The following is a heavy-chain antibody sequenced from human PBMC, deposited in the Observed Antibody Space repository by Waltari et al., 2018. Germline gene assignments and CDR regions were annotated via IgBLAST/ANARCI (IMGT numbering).Heavy chain of an antibody. D-gene: IGHD3-3*01. CDR3: ARAPYYDFWSGSDWFDP. CDR1: GCTFSSYA. V-gene: IGHV1-69*12. CDR2: IIPIFGTA. J-gene: IGHJ5*02. Sequence: QVQLVQSGAEVKKPGSSVKVSCKPSGCTFSSYAISWVRQAPGQGLEWMGGIIPIFGTANYAQKFQGRVTITADESTSTAYMELSSLRSEDTAVYYCARAPYYDFWSGSDWFDPWGQGTLVTVSS.